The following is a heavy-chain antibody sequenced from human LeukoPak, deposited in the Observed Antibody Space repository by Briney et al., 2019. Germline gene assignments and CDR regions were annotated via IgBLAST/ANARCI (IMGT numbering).Heavy chain of an antibody. CDR2: IYYSGST. CDR3: ARGVLPPSFRVVTKYFDY. V-gene: IGHV4-30-4*08. J-gene: IGHJ4*02. D-gene: IGHD3-3*01. CDR1: GGSISSGDYY. Sequence: PSETLSLTCTVSGGSISSGDYYWSWIRQPPGKGLEWIGYIYYSGSTYYNPSLKSRVTISVDTSKNQFSLKLSSVTAADTAVYYCARGVLPPSFRVVTKYFDYWGQGTLVTVSS.